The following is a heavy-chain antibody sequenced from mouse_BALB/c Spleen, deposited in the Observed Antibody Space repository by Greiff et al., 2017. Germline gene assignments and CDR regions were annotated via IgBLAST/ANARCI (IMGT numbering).Heavy chain of an antibody. CDR2: INPYNGDT. D-gene: IGHD2-1*01. J-gene: IGHJ4*01. V-gene: IGHV1-20*02. CDR1: GYSFTGYF. Sequence: VQLQQSGPELVKPGASVKISCKASGYSFTGYFMNWVMQSHGKSLEWIGRINPYNGDTFYNQKFKGKATLTVDKSSSTAHMELRSLASEDSAVYYCARKNWGNYDYYAMDYWGQGTSVTVSS. CDR3: ARKNWGNYDYYAMDY.